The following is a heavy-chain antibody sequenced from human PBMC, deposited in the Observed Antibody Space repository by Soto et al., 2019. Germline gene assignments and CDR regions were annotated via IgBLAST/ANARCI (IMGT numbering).Heavy chain of an antibody. CDR2: IIPIFGTA. J-gene: IGHJ6*02. D-gene: IGHD2-2*01. V-gene: IGHV1-69*13. Sequence: AASVKVSCKASGGTFSSYAISWVRQAPGQGLEWMGGIIPIFGTANYAQKFQGRVTITADESTSTAYMELSSLRSEDTAVYYCARGPDIVVVPAAIPAHIGQLLPKPDYYYYGMDVWGQGTTVTVSS. CDR3: ARGPDIVVVPAAIPAHIGQLLPKPDYYYYGMDV. CDR1: GGTFSSYA.